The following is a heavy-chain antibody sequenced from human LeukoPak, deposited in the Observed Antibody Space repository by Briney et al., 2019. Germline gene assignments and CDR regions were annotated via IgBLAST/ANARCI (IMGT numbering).Heavy chain of an antibody. CDR3: ARGWERGPFDY. D-gene: IGHD1-26*01. CDR2: INAGNGNT. CDR1: GYTFTSYA. J-gene: IGHJ4*02. Sequence: ASVKVSCTASGYTFTSYAMHWVRQDPGQRLEWMGWINAGNGNTKYSQKFQGRVTITRDTSASTAYMELSSLRSEDTAVYYCARGWERGPFDYWGQGTLVTVSS. V-gene: IGHV1-3*01.